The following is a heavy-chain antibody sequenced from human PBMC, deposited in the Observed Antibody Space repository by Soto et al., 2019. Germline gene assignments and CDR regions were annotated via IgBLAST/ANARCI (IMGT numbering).Heavy chain of an antibody. D-gene: IGHD2-2*01. Sequence: QVQLVESGGGVVQPGRSLRLSCAASGFTFSSFGMHWVRQAPGKGLEWVAFIWYDGSNKYYADSVKGRYTNSRDNTKSTRYTQTNSPMAEPTAIYYCARASANSDTPAVFHYWGHGTLVIVSS. CDR3: ARASANSDTPAVFHY. J-gene: IGHJ4*01. V-gene: IGHV3-33*01. CDR1: GFTFSSFG. CDR2: IWYDGSNK.